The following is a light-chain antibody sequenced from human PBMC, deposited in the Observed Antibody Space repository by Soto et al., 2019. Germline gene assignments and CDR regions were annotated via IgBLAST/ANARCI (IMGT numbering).Light chain of an antibody. J-gene: IGKJ3*01. CDR2: WAS. CDR3: HQYHSAPFT. CDR1: QSILYSSNNKNY. V-gene: IGKV4-1*01. Sequence: DIVLTQSPDSLAVSLGERATINCKSSQSILYSSNNKNYLAWYQHKPGQPPKLLIYWASTRESGVPDRFSGSGSGTDFTLTISSLQAEDVAVYYCHQYHSAPFTFGPGTKVDIK.